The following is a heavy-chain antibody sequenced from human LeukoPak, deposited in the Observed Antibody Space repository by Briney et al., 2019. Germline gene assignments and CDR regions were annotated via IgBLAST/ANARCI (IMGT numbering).Heavy chain of an antibody. CDR1: GYSISSGYY. Sequence: SETLTLTCAVSGYSISSGYYWGWIRQPPGKGLEWIGSIYHSGSTYYNPSLKSRDTISVDTSKNQFSLKLSSVTAADTAVYYCARSNYGYPDYWGQGTLVTVSS. CDR2: IYHSGST. D-gene: IGHD5-18*01. J-gene: IGHJ4*02. CDR3: ARSNYGYPDY. V-gene: IGHV4-38-2*01.